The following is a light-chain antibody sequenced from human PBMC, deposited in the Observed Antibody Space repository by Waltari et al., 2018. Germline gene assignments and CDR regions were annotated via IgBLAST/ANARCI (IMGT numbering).Light chain of an antibody. Sequence: DIVMTQSPDSLAVSLGERVTINCKSSQSVLYSSNSQNYLAWYQKKPGQAPKLLIYWASARESGVPDRFSGSESGTDFTLTISSLQAEDVAVYYCQQYYDIPWTFGQGTKVEIK. CDR2: WAS. CDR1: QSVLYSSNSQNY. V-gene: IGKV4-1*01. J-gene: IGKJ1*01. CDR3: QQYYDIPWT.